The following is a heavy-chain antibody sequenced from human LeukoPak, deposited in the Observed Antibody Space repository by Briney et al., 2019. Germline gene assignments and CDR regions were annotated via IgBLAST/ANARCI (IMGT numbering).Heavy chain of an antibody. CDR3: ARDTSGYNLLGAFDI. CDR2: IYHSGST. D-gene: IGHD5-12*01. CDR1: GGSFSAYY. Sequence: SETLSLTRAVYGGSFSAYYWSWVRQPPGKGLEWIGEIYHSGSTNYNPSLKSRVTISVDKSKNQFSLKLNSVTAADTAVYYCARDTSGYNLLGAFDIWGQGTMVTVSS. J-gene: IGHJ3*02. V-gene: IGHV4-34*01.